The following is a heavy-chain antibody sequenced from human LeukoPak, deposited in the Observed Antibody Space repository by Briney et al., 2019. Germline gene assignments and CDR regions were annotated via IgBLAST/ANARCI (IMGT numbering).Heavy chain of an antibody. D-gene: IGHD3-22*01. V-gene: IGHV4-59*01. CDR1: GXSISSYY. CDR3: ARGSSGYPYYFDY. Sequence: SETLSLTCTVSGXSISSYYGSWIRQPPGKGLEWIGYIYYSGSTNYNPSLKSRVTISVDTSKNQFSLKLSSVTAADTAVYYCARGSSGYPYYFDYWGQGTLVTVSS. J-gene: IGHJ4*02. CDR2: IYYSGST.